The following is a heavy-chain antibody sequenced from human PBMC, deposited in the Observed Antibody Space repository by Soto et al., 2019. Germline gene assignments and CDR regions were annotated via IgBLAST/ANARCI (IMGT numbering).Heavy chain of an antibody. V-gene: IGHV1-18*01. CDR2: ISAYNGNT. D-gene: IGHD3-22*01. CDR3: ARYYYDSSGYEIDY. J-gene: IGHJ4*02. Sequence: ASAEVSCKASGYTFTSYGISWVRQAPGQGLEWMGWISAYNGNTNYAQKLQGRVTMTTDTSTSTAYMELRSLRSDDTDVYYCARYYYDSSGYEIDYWGQGTLVTVSS. CDR1: GYTFTSYG.